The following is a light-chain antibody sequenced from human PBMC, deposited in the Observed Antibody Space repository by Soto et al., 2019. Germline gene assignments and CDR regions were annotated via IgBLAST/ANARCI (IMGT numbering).Light chain of an antibody. Sequence: QSALTQPASVSGSPGQSITISCTGTSSDVGGYNYVSWYQQHPGRAPKLIIYDVTKRPSGISNRFSGSKSGNTASLTISGLQAEDEADYYCFSFTGSSTCVFGSGTKLTVL. CDR3: FSFTGSSTCV. V-gene: IGLV2-14*03. CDR1: SSDVGGYNY. CDR2: DVT. J-gene: IGLJ1*01.